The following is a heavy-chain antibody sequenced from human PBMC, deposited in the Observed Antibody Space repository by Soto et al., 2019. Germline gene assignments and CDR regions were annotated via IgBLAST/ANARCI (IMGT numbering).Heavy chain of an antibody. CDR3: ARDTSDYFDY. Sequence: GASVKVSCKASGNIFTSYGISWVRQAPGQGLEWMGWISAYNGNTNYAQKLQGRVTMTTDTSTSTAYMELRSLRSDDAAVYYCARDTSDYFDYWGQGTRVTVSS. CDR1: GNIFTSYG. D-gene: IGHD2-2*01. J-gene: IGHJ4*02. V-gene: IGHV1-18*01. CDR2: ISAYNGNT.